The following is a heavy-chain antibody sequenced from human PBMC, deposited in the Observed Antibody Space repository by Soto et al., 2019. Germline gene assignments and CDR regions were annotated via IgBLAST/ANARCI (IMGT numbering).Heavy chain of an antibody. CDR2: IYHSGST. V-gene: IGHV4-30-2*01. CDR1: GGSISSGGYS. CDR3: ARGGSTDY. J-gene: IGHJ4*02. Sequence: QLQLQESGSGLVKPSQTLSLTCAVSGGSISSGGYSWSWIRQPPGKGLEWSGYIYHSGSTYYNPSLKRRVTKSVDRYKQQFSLKMICVSAADTAVYYCARGGSTDYWGQGTLVSVSS.